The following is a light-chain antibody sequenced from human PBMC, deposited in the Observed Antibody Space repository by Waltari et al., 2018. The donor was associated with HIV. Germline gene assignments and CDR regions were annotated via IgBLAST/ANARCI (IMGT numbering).Light chain of an antibody. CDR2: GAS. V-gene: IGKV3D-15*01. J-gene: IGKJ4*01. CDR1: QSVTFN. Sequence: EIVLTQSPATLSVSRGERVTLSYRASQSVTFNLAWYQQRPGQAPRLLIYGASTRATGIPARFSGSGSGTEFTLTISSLQSEDFAIYYCQQYNDWPPLTFGGGTKVEIK. CDR3: QQYNDWPPLT.